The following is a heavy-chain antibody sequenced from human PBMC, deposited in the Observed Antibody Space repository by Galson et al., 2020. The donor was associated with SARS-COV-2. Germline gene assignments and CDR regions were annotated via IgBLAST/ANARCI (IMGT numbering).Heavy chain of an antibody. V-gene: IGHV4-4*02. J-gene: IGHJ3*02. D-gene: IGHD1-26*01. CDR2: IYHSGST. Sequence: SETLSLTCAVSGGSISSSNWWSWVRQPPGKGLEWIGEIYHSGSTNYNPSLKSRVTISVDKSKNQFSLKLSSVTAAYTAVYYCAICIVGAALDAFDIWGQGTMVTVSS. CDR1: GGSISSSNW. CDR3: AICIVGAALDAFDI.